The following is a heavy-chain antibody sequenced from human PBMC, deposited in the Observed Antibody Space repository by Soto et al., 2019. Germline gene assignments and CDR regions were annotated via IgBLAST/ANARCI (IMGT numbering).Heavy chain of an antibody. V-gene: IGHV3-30*18. CDR3: AKGKYSTSSTFDY. D-gene: IGHD6-6*01. CDR1: GFTFSSYG. J-gene: IGHJ4*02. CDR2: MSNDGTNK. Sequence: QVQLVESEGGVVQPGRSLRLSCAASGFTFSSYGMHWVRQAPGKGLEWVAGMSNDGTNKYYTDSVKGRFTISRDNSNNTLYLQMNSLRAEDTAVYYCAKGKYSTSSTFDYWGQGTLVIVFS.